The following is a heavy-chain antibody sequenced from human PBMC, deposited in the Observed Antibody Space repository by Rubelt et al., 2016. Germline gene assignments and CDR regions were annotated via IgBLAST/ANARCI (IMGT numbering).Heavy chain of an antibody. V-gene: IGHV4-34*02. D-gene: IGHD6-13*01. CDR3: TRGGSSSHFPYFDY. CDR1: TGSFNGYR. Sequence: QAQLQQWGAGLLCPSDTLSLTCAVFTGSFNGYRWSWIRQKSDEGLEWIGEINHSGSTNYNSSLKSRATISVDTSKSQFSLRRNSVTAADTALYYCTRGGSSSHFPYFDYWGQEILVTVSS. J-gene: IGHJ4*02. CDR2: INHSGST.